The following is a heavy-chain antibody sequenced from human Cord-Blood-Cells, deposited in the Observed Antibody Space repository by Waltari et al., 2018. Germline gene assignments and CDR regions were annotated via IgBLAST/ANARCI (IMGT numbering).Heavy chain of an antibody. J-gene: IGHJ4*02. CDR1: GFTFSSYG. Sequence: QVQLVESGGGVVQPGRSLRLSCAASGFTFSSYGMHWVRQAPGKGLEWVAVISYDGSNKYYADAVKGRFTISRDNSKNTLYLQMNSLRAEDTAVYYCAKSGTGTTRGYYFDYWGQGTLVTVSS. D-gene: IGHD1-7*01. CDR3: AKSGTGTTRGYYFDY. CDR2: ISYDGSNK. V-gene: IGHV3-30*18.